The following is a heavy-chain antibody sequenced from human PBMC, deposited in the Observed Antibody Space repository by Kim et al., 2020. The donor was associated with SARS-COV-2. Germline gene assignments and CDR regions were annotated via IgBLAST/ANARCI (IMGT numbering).Heavy chain of an antibody. Sequence: SETLSLTCTVSGGSISSYYWSWIRQPPGKGLEWIGYIYYSGSTNYNPSLKSRVTISVDTSKNQFSLKLSSVTAADTAVYYCARHGETKSFGVVTIPGGMDVWGKGTTVTVSS. CDR1: GGSISSYY. CDR2: IYYSGST. D-gene: IGHD3-3*01. CDR3: ARHGETKSFGVVTIPGGMDV. V-gene: IGHV4-59*08. J-gene: IGHJ6*04.